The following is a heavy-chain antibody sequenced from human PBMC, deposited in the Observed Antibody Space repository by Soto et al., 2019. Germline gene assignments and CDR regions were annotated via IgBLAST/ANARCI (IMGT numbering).Heavy chain of an antibody. CDR1: GYTFTGYY. CDR2: INPNSGDT. CDR3: ARGGITIFGVAES. Sequence: QVQLVQSGAEVKKPGASVKVSCKASGYTFTGYYMHWVRQAPGQGLEWMGWINPNSGDTNYAQKLQGRVTMTRDTSISTACMELRRLRSDDTAVYYCARGGITIFGVAESWGQGTTVTVSS. D-gene: IGHD3-3*01. J-gene: IGHJ6*02. V-gene: IGHV1-2*02.